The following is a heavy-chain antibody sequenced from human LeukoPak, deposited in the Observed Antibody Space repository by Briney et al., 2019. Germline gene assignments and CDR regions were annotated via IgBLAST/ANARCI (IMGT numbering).Heavy chain of an antibody. CDR2: SGDGSTT. Sequence: GGSLRLSCATSGFAFSSYWMLWVRQAPGKGLVWVSRSGDGSTTTYADSVKGRFTISRDNTKNILYLEMNSLRAEDTATYYCARSQFDYWGQGILVTVSS. CDR3: ARSQFDY. V-gene: IGHV3-74*01. CDR1: GFAFSSYW. J-gene: IGHJ4*02.